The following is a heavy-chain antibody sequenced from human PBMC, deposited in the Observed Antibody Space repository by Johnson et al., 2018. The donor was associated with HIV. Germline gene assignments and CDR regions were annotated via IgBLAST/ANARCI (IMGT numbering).Heavy chain of an antibody. D-gene: IGHD3-22*01. CDR2: IGTAGDT. CDR3: ARDVANYYDPGAFDI. CDR1: GFTFSSYD. V-gene: IGHV3-13*01. J-gene: IGHJ3*02. Sequence: VQLVESGGGLVQPGGSLRLSCAASGFTFSSYDMHWVRQATGKGLEWVSAIGTAGDTYYPGSVKGRFTISRENAKNTLYLQMNSLRAEDTAVYYCARDVANYYDPGAFDIWGQGTMVTVSS.